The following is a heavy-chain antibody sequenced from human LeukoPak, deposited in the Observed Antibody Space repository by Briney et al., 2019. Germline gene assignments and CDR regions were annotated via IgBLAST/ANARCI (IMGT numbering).Heavy chain of an antibody. CDR2: IYHSGST. V-gene: IGHV4-38-2*02. CDR1: GYPISSGYY. Sequence: PSETLFLTCTVSGYPISSGYYWGWIRQPPGKGLEWIGSIYHSGSTYYNPSLKSRVTISVDTSKNQFSLKLSSVTAADTAVYYCADSYDSSTDWGQGTLVTVSS. D-gene: IGHD3-22*01. CDR3: ADSYDSSTD. J-gene: IGHJ4*02.